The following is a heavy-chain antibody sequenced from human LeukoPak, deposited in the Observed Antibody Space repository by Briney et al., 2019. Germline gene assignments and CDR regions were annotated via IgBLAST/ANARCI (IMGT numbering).Heavy chain of an antibody. CDR2: IYHSGST. Sequence: SGTLSLTCAVSGGSISSSNWWSWVRQPPGKGLEWIGEIYHSGSTNYNPSLKSRVTISVDKSKNQFSLKLSSVTAADTAVYYCAREGDIVVVVAATNDAFDIWGQGTMVTVSS. D-gene: IGHD2-15*01. J-gene: IGHJ3*02. CDR3: AREGDIVVVVAATNDAFDI. CDR1: GGSISSSNW. V-gene: IGHV4-4*02.